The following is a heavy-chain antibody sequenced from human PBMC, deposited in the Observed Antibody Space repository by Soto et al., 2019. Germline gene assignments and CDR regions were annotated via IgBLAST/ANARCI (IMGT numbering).Heavy chain of an antibody. D-gene: IGHD3-10*01. CDR2: INVYNGNT. V-gene: IGHV1-18*01. Sequence: GASVKVSCKASGYTFTNYGISWVRQAPGQGLEWMGWINVYNGNTKYAQKVQGRVTMTTDTSTSTAYMELRSLRSDDTAVYYCERGVGSGSYYNQYNWFDPWGQGTLVTVSS. J-gene: IGHJ5*02. CDR1: GYTFTNYG. CDR3: ERGVGSGSYYNQYNWFDP.